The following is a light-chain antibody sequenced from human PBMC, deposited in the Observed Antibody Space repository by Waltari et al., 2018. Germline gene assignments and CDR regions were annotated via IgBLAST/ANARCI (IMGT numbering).Light chain of an antibody. CDR1: RSLLHTYGETL. V-gene: IGKV2D-29*02. CDR2: EVS. Sequence: TQPPLSLSVAPGQPASISCKSSRSLLHTYGETLIYWSVQKPGQSPQLLIYEVSKRVAGVPERFSGSGSGTDFTLEISRVEPEDVGVYYCMQSKELFSFGGGTKLEIK. J-gene: IGKJ4*01. CDR3: MQSKELFS.